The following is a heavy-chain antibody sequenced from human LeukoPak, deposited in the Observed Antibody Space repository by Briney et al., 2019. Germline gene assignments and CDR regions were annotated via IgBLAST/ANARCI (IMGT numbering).Heavy chain of an antibody. J-gene: IGHJ4*02. CDR1: EHTFTGYS. D-gene: IGHD4-17*01. CDR3: ARNLPQDSGAYYFDY. V-gene: IGHV1-2*02. Sequence: ASVKVSCTASEHTFTGYSIHWVRQAPGQGLEWMGWINPSSGGTNYAQRFQGRVSMTRDTSINTVYMGLRRLKSDDTAVYYCARNLPQDSGAYYFDYWGLGSLATVSS. CDR2: INPSSGGT.